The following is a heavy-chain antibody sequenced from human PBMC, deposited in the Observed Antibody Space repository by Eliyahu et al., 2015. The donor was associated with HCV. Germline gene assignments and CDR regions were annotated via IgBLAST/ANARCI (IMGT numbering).Heavy chain of an antibody. V-gene: IGHV4-39*01. J-gene: IGHJ6*02. CDR1: GGSISSSSYY. CDR2: IYYXGST. CDR3: ARMTYYDFWSGYYWLQDNGGGYYYGMDV. Sequence: QLQLQESGPGLVKPSETLSLTCTVSGGSISSSSYYWGWXRQPPGXGLEWIGSIYYXGSTYYNPSLKSRVTISVDTSKNQFSLKLSSVTAADTAVYYCARMTYYDFWSGYYWLQDNGGGYYYGMDVWGQGTTVTVSS. D-gene: IGHD3-3*01.